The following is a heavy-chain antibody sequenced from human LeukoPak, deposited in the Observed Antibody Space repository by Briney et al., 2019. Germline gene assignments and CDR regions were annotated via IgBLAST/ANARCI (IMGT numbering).Heavy chain of an antibody. CDR3: ARVYTRWDAFDI. D-gene: IGHD3-16*01. CDR1: GGSISGSSYY. CDR2: IYYSGST. V-gene: IGHV4-39*07. J-gene: IGHJ3*02. Sequence: SETLSLTCTVSGGSISGSSYYWGWIRQPPGKGLEWIGSIYYSGSTYYNPSLKSRVTISVDTSKNQFSLKLSSVTAADTAVYYCARVYTRWDAFDIWGQGTMVTVSS.